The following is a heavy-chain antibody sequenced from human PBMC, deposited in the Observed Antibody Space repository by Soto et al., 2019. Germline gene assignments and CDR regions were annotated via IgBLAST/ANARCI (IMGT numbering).Heavy chain of an antibody. CDR2: MYSGGST. CDR1: KVVDIGGY. J-gene: IGHJ6*02. Sequence: LAGSLRTSGVYSKVVDIGGYRISISQAPGKGREGVSVMYSGGSTYYADSVKGRFTISRHNSKNTLYLQMGSLRAEDMAVYYCARLHNYHYALDVWGQGTTVTVSS. D-gene: IGHD4-4*01. CDR3: ARLHNYHYALDV. V-gene: IGHV3-53*04.